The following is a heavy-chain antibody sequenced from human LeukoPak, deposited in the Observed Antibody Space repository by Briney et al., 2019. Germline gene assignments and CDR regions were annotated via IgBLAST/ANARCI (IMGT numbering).Heavy chain of an antibody. Sequence: ASVKVSRKASGGTFSSYVISWVRQAPGQGLEWMGRIIPILGIANYAQKFQGRVTITADKSTSTAYMELSSLRSEDTAVYYCASPPADYYDSRDYFDYWGQGTLVTVSS. CDR1: GGTFSSYV. CDR3: ASPPADYYDSRDYFDY. CDR2: IIPILGIA. J-gene: IGHJ4*02. V-gene: IGHV1-69*04. D-gene: IGHD3-22*01.